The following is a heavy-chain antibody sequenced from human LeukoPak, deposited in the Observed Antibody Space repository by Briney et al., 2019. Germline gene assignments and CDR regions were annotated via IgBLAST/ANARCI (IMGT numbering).Heavy chain of an antibody. Sequence: GESLKISCKGSGYSFSNYWIGWVRQLPGKGLEWMGIIYPGDSDTRYSPSFQGQVTISVDESINTAYLQWSSLEASDTAMYYCARQYGRPFDYWGQGTLVTVSS. CDR1: GYSFSNYW. CDR2: IYPGDSDT. J-gene: IGHJ4*02. CDR3: ARQYGRPFDY. V-gene: IGHV5-51*01. D-gene: IGHD4-17*01.